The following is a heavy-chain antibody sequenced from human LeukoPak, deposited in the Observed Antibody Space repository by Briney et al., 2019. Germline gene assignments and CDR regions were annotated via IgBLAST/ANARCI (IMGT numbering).Heavy chain of an antibody. CDR1: GYTFTSYG. CDR2: ISAYNGNT. Sequence: ASEKVSCKASGYTFTSYGISWVRQAPGQGLEWMGWISAYNGNTNYAQKLQGRVTMTTDTSTSTAYMELRSLRSDDTAVYYCARTEGPYFDWLPLDYWGQGTLVTVSS. V-gene: IGHV1-18*01. D-gene: IGHD3-9*01. CDR3: ARTEGPYFDWLPLDY. J-gene: IGHJ4*02.